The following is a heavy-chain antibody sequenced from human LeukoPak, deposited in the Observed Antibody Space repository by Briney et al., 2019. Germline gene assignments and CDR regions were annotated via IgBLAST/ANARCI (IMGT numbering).Heavy chain of an antibody. CDR3: ARESVRFGVVKEGDL. J-gene: IGHJ5*02. D-gene: IGHD3-3*01. Sequence: GASVKVSCKASGGSLSDSAVFWVRQAPGHDLEWMGKIIVSLGITDYAQKFQDRVTITADKTTSTAYMELSSLRSDDTAVYYCARESVRFGVVKEGDLWGQGTLVSVSS. V-gene: IGHV1-69*04. CDR2: IIVSLGIT. CDR1: GGSLSDSA.